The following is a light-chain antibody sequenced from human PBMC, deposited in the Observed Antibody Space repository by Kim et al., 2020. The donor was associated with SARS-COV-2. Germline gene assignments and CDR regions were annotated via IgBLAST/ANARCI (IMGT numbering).Light chain of an antibody. V-gene: IGLV1-40*01. J-gene: IGLJ2*01. CDR2: DNS. Sequence: QSVLTQPPSVSGAPGQRVTISCTGSSSNIGAGYDVHWYQQLPGTAPKLLIYDNSHRPSGVPDRFSSSKSGTSASLAITGLQAEDEADYYCQSYDSSLSGSVFGGGTQLTVL. CDR3: QSYDSSLSGSV. CDR1: SSNIGAGYD.